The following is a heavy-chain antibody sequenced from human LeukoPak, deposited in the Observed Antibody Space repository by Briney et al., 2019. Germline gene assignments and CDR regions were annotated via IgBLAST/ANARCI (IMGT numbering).Heavy chain of an antibody. CDR3: ARSFSAGGAFDI. J-gene: IGHJ3*02. Sequence: PSETLSLTCTVSGGSISSYYWSWIRQPPGKGLEWIGYIYYSGSTNYNPSLKSRVTISVDTSKNQFSLKLSSVTAADTAVYYCARSFSAGGAFDIWGQGTMVTVSS. D-gene: IGHD4-23*01. CDR1: GGSISSYY. CDR2: IYYSGST. V-gene: IGHV4-59*01.